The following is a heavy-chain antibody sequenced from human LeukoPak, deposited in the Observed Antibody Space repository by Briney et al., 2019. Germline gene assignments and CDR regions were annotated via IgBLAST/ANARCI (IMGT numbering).Heavy chain of an antibody. CDR1: GGSITSYY. CDR2: MYYSGNS. Sequence: SETLSLTCTVSGGSITSYYWSWIRQPPGKGLEWIGYMYYSGNSYYNPSLKSRVTISVDTSKNQFSLKLSSMTAADTSVYYCASYSNSWYYFDYWGQGTLVTVSS. CDR3: ASYSNSWYYFDY. D-gene: IGHD6-13*01. J-gene: IGHJ4*02. V-gene: IGHV4-59*01.